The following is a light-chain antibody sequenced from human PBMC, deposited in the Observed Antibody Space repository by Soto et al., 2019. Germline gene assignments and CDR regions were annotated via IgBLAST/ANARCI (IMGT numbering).Light chain of an antibody. CDR2: GVT. CDR1: NSDIGGYDY. CDR3: TSYTSITIVV. V-gene: IGLV2-14*01. J-gene: IGLJ2*01. Sequence: QSALTQPASVSGSPGQSITISCTGTNSDIGGYDYVSWYQHHPGKAPKLLIYGVTNRPSGVSDRFSGSKSGNTASLTISGLQAEDEADYYCTSYTSITIVVFGGGTKLT.